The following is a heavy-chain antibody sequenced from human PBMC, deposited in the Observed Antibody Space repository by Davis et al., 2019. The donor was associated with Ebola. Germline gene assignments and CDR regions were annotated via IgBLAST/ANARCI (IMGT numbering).Heavy chain of an antibody. CDR2: IGTRSVYI. Sequence: GESLKISCAASGFSFTTYTMKWVRQAPGKGLEWVSSIGTRSVYIYYADSVKGRFTISRDNAKNSLYLQMNSLRAEDTAVYYCARSSIAARPGYYYGMDVWGQGTTVTVSS. D-gene: IGHD6-6*01. CDR1: GFSFTTYT. CDR3: ARSSIAARPGYYYGMDV. J-gene: IGHJ6*02. V-gene: IGHV3-21*01.